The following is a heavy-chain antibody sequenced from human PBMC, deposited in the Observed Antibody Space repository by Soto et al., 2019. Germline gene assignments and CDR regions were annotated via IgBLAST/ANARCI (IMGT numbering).Heavy chain of an antibody. CDR3: AIDQDARRFGN. V-gene: IGHV3-15*01. CDR2: IKSRTDGGSI. CDR1: GVTFINAW. J-gene: IGHJ4*02. Sequence: GGSLRLSCSASGVTFINAWMSWVRQAPGKGLEWVGRIKSRTDGGSIEYAAPVEGRFSISRDDSKNMVFLQMKSLKTEDTGVYFCAIDQDARRFGNWGQGXLVTVHS.